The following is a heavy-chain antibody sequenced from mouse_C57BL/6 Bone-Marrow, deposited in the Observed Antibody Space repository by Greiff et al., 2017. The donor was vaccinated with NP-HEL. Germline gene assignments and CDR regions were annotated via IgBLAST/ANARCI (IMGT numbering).Heavy chain of an antibody. D-gene: IGHD1-1*01. CDR1: GYTFTDYY. V-gene: IGHV1-19*01. CDR3: ARGYGSRYYNAMGC. J-gene: IGHJ4*01. CDR2: INPYNGGT. Sequence: VQLQQSGPVLVKPGASVKMSCKASGYTFTDYYMNWVKQSHGKSLEWIGVINPYNGGTSYNQKFKGKATLTVDKSSSTAYMELNSLTSEDSAVYDCARGYGSRYYNAMGCRGHGASVTV.